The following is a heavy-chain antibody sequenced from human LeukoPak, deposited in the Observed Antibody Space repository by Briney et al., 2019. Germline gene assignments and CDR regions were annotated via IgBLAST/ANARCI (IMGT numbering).Heavy chain of an antibody. CDR3: ARAYYYDSSGYHNLYYYYGMDV. D-gene: IGHD3-22*01. CDR2: ISAYNGNT. V-gene: IGHV1-18*01. Sequence: APVKVSCKASGYTFTSYGISWVRQAPGQGLEWMGWISAYNGNTNYAQKLQGRVTMTTDTSTSTAYMELRSLRSDDTAVYYCARAYYYDSSGYHNLYYYYGMDVWGQGTTVTVSS. CDR1: GYTFTSYG. J-gene: IGHJ6*02.